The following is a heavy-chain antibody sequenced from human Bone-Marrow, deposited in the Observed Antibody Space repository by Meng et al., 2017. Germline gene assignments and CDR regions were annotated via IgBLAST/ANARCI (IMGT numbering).Heavy chain of an antibody. CDR2: IYHSGST. Sequence: VQWQESAPRLVNPSGTRPLTCPVSGGSIISSNWWSWVRQPPGKGLEWIGEIYHSGSTNYNPSLKSRVTISVDKSKNQFSLKLSSVTAADTAVYYCARRVSGSGLTTDWFDPWGQGTLVTVSS. CDR3: ARRVSGSGLTTDWFDP. V-gene: IGHV4-4*02. D-gene: IGHD4-17*01. J-gene: IGHJ5*02. CDR1: GGSIISSNW.